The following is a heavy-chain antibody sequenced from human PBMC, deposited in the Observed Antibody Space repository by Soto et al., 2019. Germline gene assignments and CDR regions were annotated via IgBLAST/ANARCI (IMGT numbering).Heavy chain of an antibody. CDR1: GGSFSGYY. D-gene: IGHD3-22*01. V-gene: IGHV4-34*01. CDR3: ARVRRYYYDSSGSPGAFDI. CDR2: INHSGST. J-gene: IGHJ3*02. Sequence: SETLSLTCAVYGGSFSGYYWSWIRQPPGKGLEWIGEINHSGSTNYNPSLESRVTISVDTSKNQFSLKLSSVTAADTAVYYCARVRRYYYDSSGSPGAFDIWGQGTMVTVSS.